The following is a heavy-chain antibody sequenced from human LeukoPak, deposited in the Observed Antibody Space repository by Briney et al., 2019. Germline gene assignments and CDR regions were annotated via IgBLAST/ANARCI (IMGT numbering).Heavy chain of an antibody. D-gene: IGHD1-14*01. Sequence: GRPLRLSCVASGFTFSRYDVHWVRQAPGKGLEWVAVIAYDGNSKIYADSVKGRFTISRDSSKNTLFLQMDSLRPEDTAVYFCARDHWGRITSGGYFDFWGRGTLVTVSS. CDR1: GFTFSRYD. V-gene: IGHV3-30-3*01. CDR2: IAYDGNSK. CDR3: ARDHWGRITSGGYFDF. J-gene: IGHJ4*02.